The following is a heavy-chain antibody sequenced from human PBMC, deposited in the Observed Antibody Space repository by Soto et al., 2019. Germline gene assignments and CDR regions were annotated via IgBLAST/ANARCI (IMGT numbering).Heavy chain of an antibody. Sequence: GGTLRLSCAASRLTFSSYAMRWVRQAPGKKLEWVSEIGGSGSSTYYADSVKGRFTISRDNSKDTLYLQMNGLRAEDTAVYSCARRGYYYYSAGYWDKIHSDYCDQEALGTVAS. CDR3: ARRGYYYYSAGYWDKIHSDY. J-gene: IGHJ4*02. CDR1: RLTFSSYA. CDR2: IGGSGSST. D-gene: IGHD3-22*01. V-gene: IGHV3-23*01.